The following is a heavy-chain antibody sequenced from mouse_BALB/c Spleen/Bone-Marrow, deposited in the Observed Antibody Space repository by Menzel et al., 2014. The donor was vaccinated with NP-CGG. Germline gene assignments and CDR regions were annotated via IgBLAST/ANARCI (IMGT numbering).Heavy chain of an antibody. CDR3: ARGGWLRDAMDY. CDR1: GYTFTSYY. D-gene: IGHD2-2*01. J-gene: IGHJ4*01. CDR2: IYPGNVNT. Sequence: VKLMESGPELVKPGAPVRISCKASGYTFTSYYIHWVKQRPGQGLEWIGWIYPGNVNTKYNEKFKGKATLTADKSSSTAYMQLSSLTSEDSAVYFCARGGWLRDAMDYWGQGTSVTVSS. V-gene: IGHV1S56*01.